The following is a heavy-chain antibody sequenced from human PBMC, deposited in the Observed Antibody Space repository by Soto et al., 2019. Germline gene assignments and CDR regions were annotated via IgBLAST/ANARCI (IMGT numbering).Heavy chain of an antibody. Sequence: GGSLRLSCAASGFTFSSYGMHWVRQAPGKGLEWVAVISYDGSNKYYADSVKGRFTISRDNSKNTLYLQMNSLRAEDTAVYYCAKRPVGATRPLYYYYGMDVWGQGTTVTVSS. V-gene: IGHV3-30*18. CDR3: AKRPVGATRPLYYYYGMDV. CDR2: ISYDGSNK. CDR1: GFTFSSYG. D-gene: IGHD1-26*01. J-gene: IGHJ6*02.